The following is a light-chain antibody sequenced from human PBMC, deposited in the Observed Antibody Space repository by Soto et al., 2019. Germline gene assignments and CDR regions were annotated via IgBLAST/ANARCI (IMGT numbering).Light chain of an antibody. V-gene: IGKV3-15*01. CDR1: QSLRSS. CDR3: QQYNNWPQT. J-gene: IGKJ1*01. CDR2: DAS. Sequence: ETMMTQSPDTLSVSLGERATLSCRASQSLRSSLAWYQQKPGQAPRLLIYDASTRATGIPARFSGSGSGTDLTRTISGLQSEDFAVYYCQQYNNWPQTFGQGTKVEIK.